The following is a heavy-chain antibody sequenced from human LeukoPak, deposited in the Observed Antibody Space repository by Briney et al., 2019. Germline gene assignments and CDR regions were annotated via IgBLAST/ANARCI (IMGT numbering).Heavy chain of an antibody. CDR1: GYTFTGYY. J-gene: IGHJ5*02. CDR2: INPNSGGT. V-gene: IGHV1-2*02. D-gene: IGHD6-19*01. CDR3: ARGPVAGTRRWFDP. Sequence: ASVKVSCKASGYTFTGYYMHWVRQAPGQGLEWMGWINPNSGGTNYAQKFQGRVTMTRDTPISTAYMELSRLRSDDTAVYYCARGPVAGTRRWFDPWGQGTLVTVSS.